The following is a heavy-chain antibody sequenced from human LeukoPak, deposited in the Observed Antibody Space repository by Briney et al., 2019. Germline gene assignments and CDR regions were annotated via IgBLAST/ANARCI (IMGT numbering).Heavy chain of an antibody. Sequence: ASVKVSCKASGYTFTGYYMHWVRQAPGQGLEGMGWINPNSGDTNYAQKFQGRVTMTRDTSISTAYMELRRLRSDDTAVYYCANKRGSGSYYFRGTSDAFDIWGQGTMVTVSS. CDR3: ANKRGSGSYYFRGTSDAFDI. CDR1: GYTFTGYY. V-gene: IGHV1-2*02. CDR2: INPNSGDT. D-gene: IGHD1-26*01. J-gene: IGHJ3*02.